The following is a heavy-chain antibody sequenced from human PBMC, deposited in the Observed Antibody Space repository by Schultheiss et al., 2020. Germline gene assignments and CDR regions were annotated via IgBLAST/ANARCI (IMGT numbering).Heavy chain of an antibody. D-gene: IGHD3-16*01. CDR3: AKETSFRGVMGLWEYSYGMDV. V-gene: IGHV3-30*18. CDR2: VSHDGSYE. Sequence: GGSLRLSCAASGFTFSSYAMHWVRQAPGKELEWVAGVSHDGSYEYYADSVKGRFTISRDNSKNTLYLQMNSLRTEDTAVFYCAKETSFRGVMGLWEYSYGMDVWGQGTMVTVSS. CDR1: GFTFSSYA. J-gene: IGHJ6*02.